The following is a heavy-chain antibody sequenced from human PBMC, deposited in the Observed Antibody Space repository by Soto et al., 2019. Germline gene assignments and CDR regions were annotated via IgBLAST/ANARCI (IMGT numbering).Heavy chain of an antibody. CDR1: GGSLSGYY. CDR2: MYHTGNA. CDR3: ARHRTSSGYYFDYSLDY. J-gene: IGHJ4*02. D-gene: IGHD3-22*01. Sequence: SETLSLTCSVSGGSLSGYYWSWIRQPPGKGLEYIAYMYHTGNAKYNPSLQSRVTLSVDTSKNQFSLRLASVTAADTAVYYCARHRTSSGYYFDYSLDYWGQGTRVPVSS. V-gene: IGHV4-59*01.